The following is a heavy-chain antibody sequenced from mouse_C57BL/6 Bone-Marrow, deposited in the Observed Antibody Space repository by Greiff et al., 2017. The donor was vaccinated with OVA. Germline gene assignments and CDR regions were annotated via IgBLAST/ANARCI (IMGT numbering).Heavy chain of an antibody. CDR1: GFTFSDYG. CDR3: ARNGDGSSGYAMDY. V-gene: IGHV5-15*01. J-gene: IGHJ4*01. D-gene: IGHD1-1*01. Sequence: DVKLVESGGGLVQPGGSLKLSCAASGFTFSDYGMAWVRQAPRKGPEWVAFISNLAYSIYYADTVTGRFTLSRENAKNTLYLEMSSLRSEDTAMYYCARNGDGSSGYAMDYWGQGTSVTVSS. CDR2: ISNLAYSI.